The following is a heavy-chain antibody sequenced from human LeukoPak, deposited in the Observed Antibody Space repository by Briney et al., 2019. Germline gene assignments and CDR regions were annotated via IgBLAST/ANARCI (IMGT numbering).Heavy chain of an antibody. Sequence: KPSETLSLTCTVSGGSISSSTYYWGWIRQPPGKGLEWIGSFYYSGRPYYNPSPKSPVTISVDTSKRQFSLELSSVTAADTAVYYCARQGSTSWYFDYWGLGTLVTVSS. CDR3: ARQGSTSWYFDY. CDR2: FYYSGRP. J-gene: IGHJ4*02. D-gene: IGHD2-2*01. CDR1: GGSISSSTYY. V-gene: IGHV4-39*01.